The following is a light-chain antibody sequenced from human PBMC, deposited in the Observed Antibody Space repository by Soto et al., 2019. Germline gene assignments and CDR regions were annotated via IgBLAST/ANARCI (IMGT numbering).Light chain of an antibody. Sequence: QSVLTQPPSVSGAPGQRVTISCAGSSSNIGAGYDVHWYQQLPGTAPKLLIYGNSNRPSGVPDRFSGSKAGNTASLTISGLLDDDEADYFCASFRSGTILVFGSGTKVTV. J-gene: IGLJ1*01. CDR2: GNS. CDR3: ASFRSGTILV. V-gene: IGLV1-40*01. CDR1: SSNIGAGYD.